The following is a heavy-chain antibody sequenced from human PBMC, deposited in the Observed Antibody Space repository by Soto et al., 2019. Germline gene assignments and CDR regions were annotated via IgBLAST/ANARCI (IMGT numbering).Heavy chain of an antibody. CDR3: AKDPYDSSGYPYDAFDI. CDR2: ISGSGGST. CDR1: EFNFRSFA. V-gene: IGHV3-23*01. D-gene: IGHD3-22*01. J-gene: IGHJ3*02. Sequence: GGLKRLPCGAAEFNFRSFAMSWISKEKRKGLEWVSAISGSGGSTYYADSVKGRFTIARDNSKNTLYLQMNSLRAEDTAVYYCAKDPYDSSGYPYDAFDIWGQGTMDTVSS.